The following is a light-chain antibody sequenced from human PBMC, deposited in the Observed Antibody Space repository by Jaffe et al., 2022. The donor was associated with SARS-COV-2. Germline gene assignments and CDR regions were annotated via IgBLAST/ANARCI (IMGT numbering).Light chain of an antibody. Sequence: EIVMTQSPATLSVSPGERATLSCRASQSVSSNLAWYQQKPGQAPRLLIYGASTRATGIPARFSGSGSGTKFTLTISSLQSEDFAVYYCQQYNKWPRTFGQGTKVEIK. CDR3: QQYNKWPRT. CDR2: GAS. V-gene: IGKV3-15*01. CDR1: QSVSSN. J-gene: IGKJ1*01.